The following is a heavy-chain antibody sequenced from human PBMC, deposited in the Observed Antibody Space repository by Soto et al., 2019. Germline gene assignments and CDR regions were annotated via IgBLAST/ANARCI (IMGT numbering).Heavy chain of an antibody. Sequence: LRLSCAASGFIFSTYGMHWVRQAPDKVLEWLATIRPDGSYQWYAQSVRGQFTISRDNSKNTLYLQMDSLRAEDSAVYHCARDCTSGATYSGPSHYDMEVWGHGTAVTASS. V-gene: IGHV3-33*01. CDR1: GFIFSTYG. CDR3: ARDCTSGATYSGPSHYDMEV. J-gene: IGHJ6*02. D-gene: IGHD2-15*01. CDR2: IRPDGSYQ.